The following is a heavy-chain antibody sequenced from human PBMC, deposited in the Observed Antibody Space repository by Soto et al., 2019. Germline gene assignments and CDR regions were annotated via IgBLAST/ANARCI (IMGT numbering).Heavy chain of an antibody. V-gene: IGHV3-53*01. CDR3: ARDRVESGYQEYFQH. J-gene: IGHJ1*01. CDR2: IYSGGST. Sequence: EVQLGESGGGLIQPGGSLRLSCAASGFTVSSNYMSWVRQAPVKGLEWVSVIYSGGSTYYADSVKGRFPISRDNSKNTLYLQMNSLRAEDTAVYYCARDRVESGYQEYFQHWGQGTLVTVSS. D-gene: IGHD3-22*01. CDR1: GFTVSSNY.